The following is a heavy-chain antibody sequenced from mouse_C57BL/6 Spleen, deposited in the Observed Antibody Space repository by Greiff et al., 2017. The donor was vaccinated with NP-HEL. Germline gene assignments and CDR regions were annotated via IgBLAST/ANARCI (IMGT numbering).Heavy chain of an antibody. CDR2: ICSGGSYT. V-gene: IGHV5-6*01. D-gene: IGHD2-4*01. Sequence: EVQVVESGGDLVKPGGSLKLSCAASGSTFSSYGMSWVRQTPDKRLEWVATICSGGSYTYYPDSVKGRFTISRDNAKNTLYLQMSSLKSEDTAMYYCARHKDYYYDEVHAMDYWGQGTSVTVSS. CDR1: GSTFSSYG. J-gene: IGHJ4*01. CDR3: ARHKDYYYDEVHAMDY.